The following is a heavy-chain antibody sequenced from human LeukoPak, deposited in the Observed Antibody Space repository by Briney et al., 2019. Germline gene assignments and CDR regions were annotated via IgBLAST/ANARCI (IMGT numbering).Heavy chain of an antibody. CDR2: IKSKTDGGTT. V-gene: IGHV3-15*01. Sequence: PGGSLRLSCAASGFTFSSAWMSWVRQAPGKGLEWVGRIKSKTDGGTTDYAAPVKGRFTISRDDSKNTLYLQMNSLKTEDTAVYYCTRATVTISYYYYYMDVWGKGTTVTISS. CDR3: TRATVTISYYYYYMDV. CDR1: GFTFSSAW. D-gene: IGHD4-17*01. J-gene: IGHJ6*03.